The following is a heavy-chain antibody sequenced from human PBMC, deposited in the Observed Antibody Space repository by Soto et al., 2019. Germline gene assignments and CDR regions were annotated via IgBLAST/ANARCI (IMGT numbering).Heavy chain of an antibody. CDR3: ATAANYDILTGYANLDY. CDR2: INPNRGGT. D-gene: IGHD3-9*01. J-gene: IGHJ4*02. Sequence: ASVKVSCKACGYTFTGYYMHWVRQAPVQGLEWMGWINPNRGGTNYAQKFQGWVTMTRDTSISTAYMELSRLRSEDTAVYYCATAANYDILTGYANLDYWGQGTLVNVSS. CDR1: GYTFTGYY. V-gene: IGHV1-2*04.